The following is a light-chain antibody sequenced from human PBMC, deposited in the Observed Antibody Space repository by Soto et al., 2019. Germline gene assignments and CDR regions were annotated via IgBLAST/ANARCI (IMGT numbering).Light chain of an antibody. CDR3: QQYDNWSVPSWT. J-gene: IGKJ1*01. CDR2: GAS. V-gene: IGKV3-15*01. Sequence: EIVMTQSPATLSVSPGERATLSCRASQSVSSNLAWYQQKPGQAPRPLIYGASTRATGIPARFSGSGSGTVVNPTIGGLKSEDFAVYYCQQYDNWSVPSWTSGQGTKV. CDR1: QSVSSN.